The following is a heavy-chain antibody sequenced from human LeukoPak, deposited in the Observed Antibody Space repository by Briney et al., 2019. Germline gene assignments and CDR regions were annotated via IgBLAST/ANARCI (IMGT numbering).Heavy chain of an antibody. CDR2: IIPNSGGT. D-gene: IGHD3-22*01. J-gene: IGHJ3*02. Sequence: GASVKVSCKASGYTFTVYYIHWVRQAPGQGLEWMGRIIPNSGGTNYAQKFQGRVTMTRDTSISTAYMELSRLRSDDTAVYYCARATYYYDSSGYPPRWVDSAFDIWGQGTMVTVSS. V-gene: IGHV1-2*06. CDR1: GYTFTVYY. CDR3: ARATYYYDSSGYPPRWVDSAFDI.